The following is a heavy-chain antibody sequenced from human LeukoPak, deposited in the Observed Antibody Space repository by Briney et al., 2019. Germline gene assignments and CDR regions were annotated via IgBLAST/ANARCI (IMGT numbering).Heavy chain of an antibody. Sequence: SETLSLTCTVSGGSISNYYWSWIRQPPGKGLEWIGYIYSSGSTNYNPSLKSRVTISVDTSKIQFSLKLSSVTAADTAVYYCARAYSSSWYFNWFDPWGQGTLVTVSS. CDR2: IYSSGST. CDR1: GGSISNYY. V-gene: IGHV4-59*01. J-gene: IGHJ5*02. CDR3: ARAYSSSWYFNWFDP. D-gene: IGHD6-13*01.